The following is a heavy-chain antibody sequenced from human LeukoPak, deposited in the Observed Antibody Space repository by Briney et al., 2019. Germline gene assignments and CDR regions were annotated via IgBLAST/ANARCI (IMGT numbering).Heavy chain of an antibody. D-gene: IGHD4-17*01. CDR2: IYYSGST. Sequence: PSETLSLTCTVSGGSISSSSYYWGWIRQPPGKGLEWIGSIYYSGSTYYNPSLKSRVTISVDTSKNQFSLKLSSLTAADTAVYYCARDFNTVTDFYWYFDLWGRGTLVTVSS. J-gene: IGHJ2*01. V-gene: IGHV4-39*07. CDR3: ARDFNTVTDFYWYFDL. CDR1: GGSISSSSYY.